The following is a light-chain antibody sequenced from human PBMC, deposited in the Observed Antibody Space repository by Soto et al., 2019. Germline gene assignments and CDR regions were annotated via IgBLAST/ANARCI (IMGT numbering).Light chain of an antibody. V-gene: IGKV1-33*01. Sequence: DLQMTQSPSSLSASVGDRVTITCQASPDISNYLKWYQQKPGKAPKLMIYDASNLETGVPSRFSGSGSWTDFTFTISSLQPEDIATYYCQQYGRGYTFGQGTKLEIK. CDR2: DAS. J-gene: IGKJ2*01. CDR1: PDISNY. CDR3: QQYGRGYT.